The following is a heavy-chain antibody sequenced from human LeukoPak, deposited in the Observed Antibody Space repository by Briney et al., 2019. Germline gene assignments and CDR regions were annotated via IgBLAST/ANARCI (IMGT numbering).Heavy chain of an antibody. J-gene: IGHJ3*02. CDR2: IKQDGSEK. CDR1: GFTFSSYW. D-gene: IGHD3-9*01. Sequence: GGSLRLSCAASGFTFSSYWMSWVRQAPGKGLEWVANIKQDGSEKYYVDSVKGRSTISRDNAKNSLYLQMNSLRAEDTAVYYCARIILTGYVDASDIWGQGTMVTVSS. CDR3: ARIILTGYVDASDI. V-gene: IGHV3-7*01.